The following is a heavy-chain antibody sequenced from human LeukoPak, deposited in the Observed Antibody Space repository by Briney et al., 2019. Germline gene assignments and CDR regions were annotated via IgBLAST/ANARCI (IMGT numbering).Heavy chain of an antibody. V-gene: IGHV4-61*09. D-gene: IGHD7-27*01. CDR3: ARRPHNWGFDY. J-gene: IGHJ4*02. Sequence: SQTLSLTCTVSGGSISSGGYYWSWIRQHPGKGLEWIGHLFDRRNTNYNPSLKGRVTISADMSKNHFSLRLTSVTAADTAVYYCARRPHNWGFDYWGQGALVTVSS. CDR2: LFDRRNT. CDR1: GGSISSGGYY.